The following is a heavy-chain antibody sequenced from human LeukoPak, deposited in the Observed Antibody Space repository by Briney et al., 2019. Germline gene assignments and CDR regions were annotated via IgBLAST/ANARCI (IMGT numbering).Heavy chain of an antibody. V-gene: IGHV4-38-2*02. D-gene: IGHD6-13*01. CDR2: IYHSGST. J-gene: IGHJ4*02. CDR3: ARGGVTDSSSWYYWNY. Sequence: SETLSLTCTVSGYSISSGYYWGWIRQPPGKGLEWIGSIYHSGSTYYNPSLKSRVTISVDTSKNQFSLKLNSVTAADTAVYYCARGGVTDSSSWYYWNYWGQGTLVTVSS. CDR1: GYSISSGYY.